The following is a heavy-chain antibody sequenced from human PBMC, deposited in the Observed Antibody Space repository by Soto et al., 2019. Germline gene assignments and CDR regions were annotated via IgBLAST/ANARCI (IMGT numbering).Heavy chain of an antibody. Sequence: SVKVSCQASGCTFSSYAISWVRQAPGQGLEWMGGIIPIFGTANYAQKFQGRVTITADESTSTAYMELSSLRSEDTAVYYCARSSGGQWLVFGYWGQGTLVTVSS. V-gene: IGHV1-69*13. CDR2: IIPIFGTA. D-gene: IGHD6-19*01. CDR1: GCTFSSYA. CDR3: ARSSGGQWLVFGY. J-gene: IGHJ4*02.